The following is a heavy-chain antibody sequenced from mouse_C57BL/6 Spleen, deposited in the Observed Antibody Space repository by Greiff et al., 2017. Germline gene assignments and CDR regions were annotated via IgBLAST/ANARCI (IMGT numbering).Heavy chain of an antibody. V-gene: IGHV1-26*01. CDR1: GYTFTDYY. J-gene: IGHJ3*01. Sequence: VQLQQSGPELVKPGASVKISCKASGYTFTDYYMNWVKQSHGKSLEWIGDVNPNNGGTSYNQKFKGKATLTVDKSSSTAYMELRSLTSEDSAVYYYARDYETWFAYWGQGTLVTVSA. CDR2: VNPNNGGT. CDR3: ARDYETWFAY. D-gene: IGHD2-4*01.